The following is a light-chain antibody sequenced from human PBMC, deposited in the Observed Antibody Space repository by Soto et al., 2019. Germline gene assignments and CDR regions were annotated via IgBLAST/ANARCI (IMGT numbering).Light chain of an antibody. V-gene: IGLV2-23*01. J-gene: IGLJ3*02. CDR2: EGS. Sequence: QSALTQPASVSGSPGQSITISCTRTSSDVGTHKFVSWYQQHPGKAPKLMIYEGSHRPSGVSDRFSGSTSGNTASLTISGLQAEDEADYYCCSYAHSSVVFGGGTSVLFCGGTKLTVL. CDR1: SSDVGTHKF. CDR3: CSYAHSSVVFGGGTSVL.